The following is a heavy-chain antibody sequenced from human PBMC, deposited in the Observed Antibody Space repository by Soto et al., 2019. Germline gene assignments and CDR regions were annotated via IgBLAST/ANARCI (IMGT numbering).Heavy chain of an antibody. CDR3: ARGRKLLGFYYYYYGMDV. Sequence: PSETLSLTCAVSGDSIISTNWWHWVRQSPDKGLEWIGEIHHSGSTNYDPSLKSRVTISVDTSKNQFSLKLSSVTAADTAVYYCARGRKLLGFYYYYYGMDVWGQGTTVTVSS. CDR2: IHHSGST. D-gene: IGHD2-15*01. CDR1: GDSIISTNW. J-gene: IGHJ6*02. V-gene: IGHV4-4*02.